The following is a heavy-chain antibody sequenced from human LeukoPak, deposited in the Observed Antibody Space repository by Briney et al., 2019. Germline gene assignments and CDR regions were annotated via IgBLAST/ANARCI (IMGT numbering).Heavy chain of an antibody. CDR3: ARVTHNGQYGMDV. Sequence: PSETLSLTCTVSGGSISSGGYYWSWIRQPPGKGLEWIGYIYYSGSTNYNPSLKSRVTISVDTSKNQFSLKLSSVTAADTAVYYCARVTHNGQYGMDVWGQGTTVTVSS. V-gene: IGHV4-61*08. CDR2: IYYSGST. J-gene: IGHJ6*02. D-gene: IGHD2-8*01. CDR1: GGSISSGGYY.